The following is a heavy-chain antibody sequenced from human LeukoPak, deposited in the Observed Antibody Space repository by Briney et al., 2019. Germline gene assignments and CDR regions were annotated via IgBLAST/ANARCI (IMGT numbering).Heavy chain of an antibody. Sequence: ASVKVTRKPSAYTFNSHGISWVRQAPGQGREWMGWISAYIGNTNYAHKFQGRVTMTTDSSTSTAYMELMSLRFDDTAVYYCARDQYYDSNGWFDPWGQGTLVTVSS. J-gene: IGHJ5*02. CDR2: ISAYIGNT. V-gene: IGHV1-18*01. CDR3: ARDQYYDSNGWFDP. D-gene: IGHD3-22*01. CDR1: AYTFNSHG.